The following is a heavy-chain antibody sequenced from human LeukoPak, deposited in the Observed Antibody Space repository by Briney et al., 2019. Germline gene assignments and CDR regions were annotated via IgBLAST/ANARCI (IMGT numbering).Heavy chain of an antibody. D-gene: IGHD6-19*01. J-gene: IGHJ4*02. V-gene: IGHV1-18*01. CDR1: GYTFTSYG. CDR2: ISAYNANT. CDR3: ARGPQVLRSYSSGWPHFDC. Sequence: GASVKVSCEASGYTFTSYGISWVRQAPGQGLEWMGWISAYNANTYYAQKLQGRVTMTTDTSTSTAYMELRSLRSDDTAIYYCARGPQVLRSYSSGWPHFDCWGQGTLVTVSS.